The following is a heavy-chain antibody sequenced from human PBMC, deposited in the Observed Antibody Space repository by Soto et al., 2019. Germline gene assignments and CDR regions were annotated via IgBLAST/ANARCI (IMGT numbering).Heavy chain of an antibody. J-gene: IGHJ4*02. CDR3: ARRGPGTYFDY. D-gene: IGHD6-13*01. CDR1: GFTFSSYA. CDR2: ISGSGGST. Sequence: GGSLRLSCAASGFTFSSYAMRWVRQAPGKGLEWVSAISGSGGSTYYADSVKGRFTISRDNSKNTLYLQMNSLRAEDAAVYYCARRGPGTYFDYWGQGTLVTVSS. V-gene: IGHV3-23*01.